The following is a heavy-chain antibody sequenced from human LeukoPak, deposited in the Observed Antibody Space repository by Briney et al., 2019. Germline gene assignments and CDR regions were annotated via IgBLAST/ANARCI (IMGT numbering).Heavy chain of an antibody. CDR1: GGSISSNNW. V-gene: IGHV4-4*02. Sequence: PSETLSLTCAVSGGSISSNNWWGWVRQPPGKGLEWIGEVYHSGSPNYNPSLKSRVTISVDKSRNHFSLNLSSVTAADTAVYYCARVNINNWHSCDYWGQGTLVTVSS. J-gene: IGHJ4*02. D-gene: IGHD1-1*01. CDR2: VYHSGSP. CDR3: ARVNINNWHSCDY.